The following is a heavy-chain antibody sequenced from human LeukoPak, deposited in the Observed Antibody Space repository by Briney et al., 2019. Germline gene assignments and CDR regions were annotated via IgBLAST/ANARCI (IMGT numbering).Heavy chain of an antibody. Sequence: ASVKVSCKASGYTFTGYYMHWVRQAPGQGREWMGWINPNSGGTNYAQKFQGRVTMTRDTSISTAYMELSRLRSDDTAVYYCAVAYGDYGSLDYWGQGTLVTVSS. V-gene: IGHV1-2*02. D-gene: IGHD4-17*01. CDR3: AVAYGDYGSLDY. CDR2: INPNSGGT. J-gene: IGHJ4*02. CDR1: GYTFTGYY.